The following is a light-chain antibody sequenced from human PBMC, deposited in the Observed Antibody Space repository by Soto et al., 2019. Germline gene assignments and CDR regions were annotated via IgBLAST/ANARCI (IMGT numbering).Light chain of an antibody. CDR1: SSNIGSNY. CDR3: AAWDDSLSGVL. Sequence: QSVLTQPPSASGTPGQRITISCSGSSSNIGSNYVYWYQQLPGTAPKLLIFRNNHRPSGVPDRFSGSKSGTSGSLAISGLRSEDEADYYCAAWDDSLSGVLFGEGTKLT. CDR2: RNN. V-gene: IGLV1-47*01. J-gene: IGLJ2*01.